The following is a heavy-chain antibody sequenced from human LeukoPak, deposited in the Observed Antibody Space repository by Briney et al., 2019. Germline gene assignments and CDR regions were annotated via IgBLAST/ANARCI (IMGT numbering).Heavy chain of an antibody. CDR3: ARGRRFGELLSAY. Sequence: ASVKVSCKASGGTFSSYAISWVRQAPGQGLEWMGGIIPIFGTANYAQKFQGRVTITADESTSTAYMELSSLRSEDTAVYYCARGRRFGELLSAYRGQGTLVTVSS. J-gene: IGHJ4*02. V-gene: IGHV1-69*13. CDR1: GGTFSSYA. CDR2: IIPIFGTA. D-gene: IGHD3-10*01.